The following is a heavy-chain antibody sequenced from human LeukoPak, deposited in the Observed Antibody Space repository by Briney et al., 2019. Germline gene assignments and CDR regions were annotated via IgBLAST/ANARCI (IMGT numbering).Heavy chain of an antibody. CDR1: GGTFSSYA. D-gene: IGHD5-12*01. V-gene: IGHV1-69*04. CDR2: IIPILDIA. J-gene: IGHJ4*02. CDR3: AEARGYSGYDHSRFDY. Sequence: SVKVSCKASGGTFSSYAISWVRQAPGQGLEWMGRIIPILDIANYAQKFQGRVTITADKSTNTAYMELSSLRSEDTAVYYRAEARGYSGYDHSRFDYWGQGTLVTVSS.